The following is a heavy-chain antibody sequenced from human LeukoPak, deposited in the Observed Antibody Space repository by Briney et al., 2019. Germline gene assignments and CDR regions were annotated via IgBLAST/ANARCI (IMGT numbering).Heavy chain of an antibody. CDR3: ASATDESYSNFDY. V-gene: IGHV1-46*01. CDR2: IYPSGGST. Sequence: ASVKVSCKASGYTFTGYYMYWVRQAPGQGLEWMGWIYPSGGSTSYAQKFQGRVTMTRDMSTSTVYMELSSLRSEDTAVYYCASATDESYSNFDYWGQGTLVTVSS. CDR1: GYTFTGYY. D-gene: IGHD2-15*01. J-gene: IGHJ4*02.